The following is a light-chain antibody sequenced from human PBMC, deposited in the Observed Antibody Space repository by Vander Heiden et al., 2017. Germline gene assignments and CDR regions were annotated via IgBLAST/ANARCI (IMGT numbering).Light chain of an antibody. Sequence: QSALTQPHSASGSPGQSVTISCTGTSSDVGGYNYVSWYQQHPGKAPKLMIYEVSKRPSGVPDRFSGSKSGNTASLTVSGLQADDEADYYCSSYGGSNNFVFGTGTKLTVL. V-gene: IGLV2-8*01. CDR1: SSDVGGYNY. CDR3: SSYGGSNNFV. CDR2: EVS. J-gene: IGLJ1*01.